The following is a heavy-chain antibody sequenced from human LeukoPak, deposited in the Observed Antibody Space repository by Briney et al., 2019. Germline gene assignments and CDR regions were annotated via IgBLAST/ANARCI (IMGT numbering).Heavy chain of an antibody. J-gene: IGHJ4*02. CDR3: ARDMLLGEWYFDY. CDR2: ISSSSSYT. V-gene: IGHV3-11*05. D-gene: IGHD1-26*01. Sequence: GGSLRLSCAASGFTFSDYYMSWIRQAPGKGLEWVSYISSSSSYTNYADSVKGRFTISRDNAKNSLYLQMNSLRAEDTAVYYCARDMLLGEWYFDYWGQGTLVTVSS. CDR1: GFTFSDYY.